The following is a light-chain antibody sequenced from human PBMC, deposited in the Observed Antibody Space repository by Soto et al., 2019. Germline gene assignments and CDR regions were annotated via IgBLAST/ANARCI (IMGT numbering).Light chain of an antibody. CDR1: QSLVHSNGFNY. Sequence: EIVVTQSPLSLPVILGEPASISCRSSQSLVHSNGFNYLDWYLQRPGQSPQLLIYMASSRASGVPDRFSGSGSGTDFTLTITRVEAEDVGIYYCMQAVQTPWSFGQGTKVDIK. CDR2: MAS. V-gene: IGKV2-28*01. CDR3: MQAVQTPWS. J-gene: IGKJ1*01.